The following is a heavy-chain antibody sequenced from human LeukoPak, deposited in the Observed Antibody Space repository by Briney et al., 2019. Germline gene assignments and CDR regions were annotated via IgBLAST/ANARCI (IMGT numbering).Heavy chain of an antibody. CDR3: AKGGGSSSWSLKFYYYYYMDV. D-gene: IGHD6-13*01. CDR2: ISYDGSNK. Sequence: GRSLTLACAASGFSFSSYGMRWVRHAPGKGLEWVAVISYDGSNKYYADSVKGRFTISRDNSKNTLYMQMNSLRAEDTAVYYCAKGGGSSSWSLKFYYYYYMDVWGKGTTVTVSS. V-gene: IGHV3-30*18. J-gene: IGHJ6*03. CDR1: GFSFSSYG.